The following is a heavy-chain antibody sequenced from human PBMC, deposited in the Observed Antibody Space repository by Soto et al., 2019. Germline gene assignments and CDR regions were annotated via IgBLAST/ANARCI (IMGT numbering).Heavy chain of an antibody. J-gene: IGHJ4*02. CDR1: GGTFSSYA. CDR2: IIPIFGTA. V-gene: IGHV1-69*01. CDR3: ARDNLPGMNTVTKFIY. D-gene: IGHD4-17*01. Sequence: QVQLVQSGAEVKKPGSSVKVSCKASGGTFSSYAISWVRQAPGQGLEWMGGIIPIFGTANYAQKFQGRVTIPANEATRTAYIELGSLISEDTAVYYCARDNLPGMNTVTKFIYWGQGPLVTVSS.